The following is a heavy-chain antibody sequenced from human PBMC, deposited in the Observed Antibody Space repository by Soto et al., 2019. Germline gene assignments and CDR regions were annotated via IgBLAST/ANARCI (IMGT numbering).Heavy chain of an antibody. J-gene: IGHJ6*02. D-gene: IGHD2-2*01. CDR2: SIPISDTT. CDR1: GGTFSSYA. V-gene: IGHV1-69*01. Sequence: QVQLVQSGAEVKKPGSSVKVSCKASGGTFSSYAISWVRQAPGQGLEWMGGSIPISDTTNYAQKFQGRVTIHADESTSTAYMALSSLRSEDTAVYYCARSQGSSTSLEIYYYYYYGMDVWGQGTTVTVSS. CDR3: ARSQGSSTSLEIYYYYYYGMDV.